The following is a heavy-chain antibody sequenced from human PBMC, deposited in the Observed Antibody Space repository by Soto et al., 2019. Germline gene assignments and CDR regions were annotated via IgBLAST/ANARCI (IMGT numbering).Heavy chain of an antibody. CDR3: AHRLTDRYDWYGGNFDY. Sequence: QITLKESGPTRVKPTQTLTLTCTFSGFALSTNGEGVAWIRQAPGKALEWLALIYWDDDKRYSASLKSRLSIIKDTSNNQVVLTMTNMDPVDSGTYYCAHRLTDRYDWYGGNFDYWGQGTLVTVSS. V-gene: IGHV2-5*02. CDR2: IYWDDDK. CDR1: GFALSTNGEG. J-gene: IGHJ4*02. D-gene: IGHD1-1*01.